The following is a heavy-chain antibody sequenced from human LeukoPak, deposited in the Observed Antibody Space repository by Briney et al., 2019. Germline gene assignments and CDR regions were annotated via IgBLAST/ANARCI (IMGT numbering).Heavy chain of an antibody. D-gene: IGHD3-10*01. CDR2: IKPDGSEI. CDR3: ARDPGRVRGVLGSDY. Sequence: GGSLRLSCAAAGFTFSSYWMSWVRQAPEKGLEWVAKIKPDGSEIYHVDSVQGRFTISRDNAKSSLFLQMNSLRAEDTAVYYCARDPGRVRGVLGSDYWGQGIPVTVSS. CDR1: GFTFSSYW. V-gene: IGHV3-7*01. J-gene: IGHJ4*02.